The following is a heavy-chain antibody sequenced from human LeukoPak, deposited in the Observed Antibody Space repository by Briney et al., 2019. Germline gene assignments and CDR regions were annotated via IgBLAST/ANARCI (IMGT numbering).Heavy chain of an antibody. V-gene: IGHV4-39*01. D-gene: IGHD1-26*01. CDR3: ARRSDSGSDDGEDYFDS. J-gene: IGHJ4*02. Sequence: SETLSLACTVSGGSINSGTFYWGWIRQPPGKGLEWIGSMYYDGSSYYNPSLKSRVTTSVDTSKNQFSLKLTSVTAADTAVYFCARRSDSGSDDGEDYFDSWGQGTLVTVSS. CDR2: MYYDGSS. CDR1: GGSINSGTFY.